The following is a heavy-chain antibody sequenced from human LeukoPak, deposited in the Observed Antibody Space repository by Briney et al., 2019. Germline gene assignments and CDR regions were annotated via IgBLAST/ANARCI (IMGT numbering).Heavy chain of an antibody. CDR1: GFTFSSYS. J-gene: IGHJ4*02. Sequence: GGSLRLSCAASGFTFSSYSMNWVRQAPGKGLEWVSSISSSSSYIYYADSVKGRFTISRDNAKNSLYLQMNSLRAEDTAVYYCAREGLAVVPAAIAYWGQGTLVAVSS. CDR3: AREGLAVVPAAIAY. V-gene: IGHV3-21*01. CDR2: ISSSSSYI. D-gene: IGHD2-2*01.